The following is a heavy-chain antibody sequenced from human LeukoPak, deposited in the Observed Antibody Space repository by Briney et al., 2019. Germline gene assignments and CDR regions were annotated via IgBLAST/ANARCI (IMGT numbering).Heavy chain of an antibody. CDR1: GFIFSSYS. V-gene: IGHV3-7*01. J-gene: IGHJ4*02. D-gene: IGHD2-15*01. CDR2: MKEDGSQE. CDR3: ARYSYKHDC. Sequence: GGSLRLSCAASGFIFSSYSMSWVRQAPGKGLEWVANMKEDGSQETYVDSVKGRFTISRDNAKNSLYLQMNNVRAEDTAVYYCARYSYKHDCWGQGTLVTVSS.